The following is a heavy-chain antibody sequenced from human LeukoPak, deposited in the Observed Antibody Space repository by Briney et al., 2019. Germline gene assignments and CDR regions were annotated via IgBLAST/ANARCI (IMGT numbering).Heavy chain of an antibody. CDR3: AKEKAGDFDY. D-gene: IGHD6-19*01. CDR1: GFTFSSYS. CDR2: ISGSGGST. Sequence: GGSLRLSCAASGFTFSSYSMNWVRQAPGKGLEWVSAISGSGGSTYYADSVEGRFTISRDNSKNTLYLQMNSLRAEDTAVYYCAKEKAGDFDYWGQGTLVTVSS. V-gene: IGHV3-23*01. J-gene: IGHJ4*02.